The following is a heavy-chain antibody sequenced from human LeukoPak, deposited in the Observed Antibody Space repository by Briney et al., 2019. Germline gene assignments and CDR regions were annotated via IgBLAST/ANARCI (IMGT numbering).Heavy chain of an antibody. CDR1: GGSISSYY. J-gene: IGHJ4*02. CDR3: ARRLSSQYNSLHFHY. D-gene: IGHD5-24*01. V-gene: IGHV4-59*01. Sequence: KPSETLSLTCTVSGGSISSYYWSWIRQPPGKGLEWIGYIYYSGSTNYNPSLKSRVTISVDTSKHQFSLKLSSVTAADTAVYYCARRLSSQYNSLHFHYWGQRTLVTVSP. CDR2: IYYSGST.